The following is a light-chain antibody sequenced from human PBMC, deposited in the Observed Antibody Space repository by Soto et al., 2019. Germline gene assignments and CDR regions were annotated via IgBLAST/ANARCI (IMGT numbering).Light chain of an antibody. CDR1: QSLLYGDGNTY. CDR2: QVS. Sequence: DVVLTQSPLSLSVSLRQPASISCRSSQSLLYGDGNTYLNWFHQRPGQSPRRLIYQVSNRDPGGPDRFSGSGSGTDFTLKISRVEAEDVGVYYCMQGTHWPPFTFGQGTKLEIK. CDR3: MQGTHWPPFT. J-gene: IGKJ2*01. V-gene: IGKV2-30*01.